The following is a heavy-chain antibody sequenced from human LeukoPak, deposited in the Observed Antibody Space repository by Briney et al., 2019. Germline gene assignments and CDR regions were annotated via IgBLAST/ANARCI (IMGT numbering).Heavy chain of an antibody. D-gene: IGHD3-10*01. V-gene: IGHV3-21*01. CDR1: GFTFSSYS. Sequence: GGSLRLSCAASGFTFSSYSMNWVRQAPGKGLEWVSSISSSSSYIYYADSVKGRFTISRDNSKNTLYLQMNSLRAEDTAVYYCATMVRGVISNTPPKYWGQGTLVIVSS. CDR2: ISSSSSYI. J-gene: IGHJ4*02. CDR3: ATMVRGVISNTPPKY.